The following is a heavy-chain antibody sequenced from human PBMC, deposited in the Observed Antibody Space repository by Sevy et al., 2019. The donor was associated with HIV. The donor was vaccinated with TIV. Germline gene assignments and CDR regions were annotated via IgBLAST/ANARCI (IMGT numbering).Heavy chain of an antibody. Sequence: ASVKVSCKASGGTFSSYAISWVRQAPGQVLEWMGGIIPIFGTANYAQKFQGRVTITADKSTSTAYMELSSLRSEDTAVYYCARGRAYSGYDNYYYYMDVWGKGTTVTVSS. CDR1: GGTFSSYA. CDR3: ARGRAYSGYDNYYYYMDV. CDR2: IIPIFGTA. V-gene: IGHV1-69*06. J-gene: IGHJ6*03. D-gene: IGHD5-12*01.